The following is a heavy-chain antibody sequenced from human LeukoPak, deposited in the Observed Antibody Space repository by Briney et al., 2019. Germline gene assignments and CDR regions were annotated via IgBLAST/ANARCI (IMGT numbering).Heavy chain of an antibody. CDR2: IYPGDSDT. J-gene: IGHJ6*03. CDR3: ARVDTAMVGYYYYYMDV. Sequence: GESLKISCKGSGYSFTSYWIGWVRQMPGKGLEWMGIIYPGDSDTRYSPSFQGPVTISADKSISTAYLQWSSLKASDTAMYYCARVDTAMVGYYYYYMDVWGKGTTVTVSS. V-gene: IGHV5-51*01. CDR1: GYSFTSYW. D-gene: IGHD5-18*01.